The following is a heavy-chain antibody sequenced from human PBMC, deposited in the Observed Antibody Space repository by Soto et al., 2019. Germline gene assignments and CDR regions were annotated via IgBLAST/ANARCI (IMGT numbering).Heavy chain of an antibody. Sequence: SETLSLTCTVSGGSISSYYWSWIRQPPGKGLEWIGYIYYSGSTNYNPSLKSRVAISVDTSKNQFSLKLSHVTAADTAAYYCARDRPHLRETTGRIDSWGQGMQVTLSS. D-gene: IGHD1-7*01. J-gene: IGHJ4*02. CDR3: ARDRPHLRETTGRIDS. V-gene: IGHV4-59*01. CDR2: IYYSGST. CDR1: GGSISSYY.